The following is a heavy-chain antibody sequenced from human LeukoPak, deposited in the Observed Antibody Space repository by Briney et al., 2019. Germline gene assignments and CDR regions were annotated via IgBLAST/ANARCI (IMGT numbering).Heavy chain of an antibody. CDR2: IYHSGST. D-gene: IGHD6-13*01. CDR3: ARGAYSSSWAPGDAFDI. J-gene: IGHJ3*02. Sequence: SETLSLTCTVSGGSISSGGYYWSWIRQPPGKGLEWIGYIYHSGSTYYNPSLKSRVTISVDKSKNQFSLKLSSVTAADTAVYYCARGAYSSSWAPGDAFDIWGQGTMVTVSS. V-gene: IGHV4-30-2*01. CDR1: GGSISSGGYY.